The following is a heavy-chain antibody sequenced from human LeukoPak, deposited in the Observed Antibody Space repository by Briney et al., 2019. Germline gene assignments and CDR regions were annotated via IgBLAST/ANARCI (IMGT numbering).Heavy chain of an antibody. Sequence: SETLSLTCTVSGGSISSYYWSWIRRPPGKGLEWIGYIYYSGSTNYHPSLKSRVTISVDTSKNQFSLKLSSVTAADTAVYYCARHYYGSGSYYSNFDYWGQGTLVTVSS. V-gene: IGHV4-59*08. CDR1: GGSISSYY. CDR3: ARHYYGSGSYYSNFDY. D-gene: IGHD3-10*01. J-gene: IGHJ4*02. CDR2: IYYSGST.